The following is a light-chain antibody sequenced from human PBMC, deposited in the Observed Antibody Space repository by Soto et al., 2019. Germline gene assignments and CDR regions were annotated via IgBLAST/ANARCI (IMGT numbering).Light chain of an antibody. CDR1: NIGSKS. CDR2: DDS. Sequence: SYELTQPPSVSVAPGQTARITCGGKNIGSKSVHWYQQKPGQAPVLAVYDDSDRPSGIPERFSGSNSGNTATLTISRVEAGDEADYYCQVWDSSSDHVVFGGGTKL. J-gene: IGLJ2*01. CDR3: QVWDSSSDHVV. V-gene: IGLV3-21*02.